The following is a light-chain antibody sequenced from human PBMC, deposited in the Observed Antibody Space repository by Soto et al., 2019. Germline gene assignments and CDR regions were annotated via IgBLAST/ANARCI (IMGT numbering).Light chain of an antibody. CDR2: GAS. CDR1: QTVRNSY. J-gene: IGKJ1*01. Sequence: EIVLTQSPGTLSLSPGERATLSCRASQTVRNSYLAWYQEKPGQAPRLLIYGASSRATGIPDRFSGSGSGAVFALTISRLGAEGRAVYYCQQYGNSPRTFGQGTKVEIK. CDR3: QQYGNSPRT. V-gene: IGKV3-20*01.